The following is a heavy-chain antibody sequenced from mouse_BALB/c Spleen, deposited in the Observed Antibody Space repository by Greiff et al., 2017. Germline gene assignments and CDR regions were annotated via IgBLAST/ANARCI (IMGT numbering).Heavy chain of an antibody. Sequence: VQRVESGPELVKPGASVKISCKASGYAFSSSWMNWVKQRPGQGLEWIGRIYPGDGDTNYNGKFKGKATLTADKSSSTAYMQLSSLTSVDSAVYFCARDGNYELDYWGQGTSLTVSS. V-gene: IGHV1-82*01. CDR1: GYAFSSSW. D-gene: IGHD2-1*01. J-gene: IGHJ2*02. CDR2: IYPGDGDT. CDR3: ARDGNYELDY.